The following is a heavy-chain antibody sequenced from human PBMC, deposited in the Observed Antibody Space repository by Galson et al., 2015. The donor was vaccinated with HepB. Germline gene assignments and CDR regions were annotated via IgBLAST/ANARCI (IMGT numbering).Heavy chain of an antibody. CDR1: GYAFTRHS. CDR3: TRDGWRDGHTVFDY. Sequence: SVKVSCKASGYAFTRHSINWVREAPGQGLEWMGWINPNTGNPTYAQGFRGRFVFYLDTSATTAYLQISNLKAEDAAVYYCTRDGWRDGHTVFDYWGQGTLVTVSS. D-gene: IGHD5-24*01. V-gene: IGHV7-4-1*02. CDR2: INPNTGNP. J-gene: IGHJ4*02.